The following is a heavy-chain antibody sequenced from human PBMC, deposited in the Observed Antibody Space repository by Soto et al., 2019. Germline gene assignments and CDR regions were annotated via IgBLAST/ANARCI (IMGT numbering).Heavy chain of an antibody. J-gene: IGHJ6*03. CDR3: ARGGARVWSGYPDNYYYYYMDV. CDR1: GYTLTELS. D-gene: IGHD3-3*01. V-gene: IGHV1-24*01. CDR2: IDPEDGET. Sequence: ASVKVSCKVSGYTLTELSMHWVRQAPGKGLEWMGWIDPEDGETIYAQKFQGRVTITRDTSASTAYMELSSLRSEDTAVYYCARGGARVWSGYPDNYYYYYMDVWGKGTTVTVSS.